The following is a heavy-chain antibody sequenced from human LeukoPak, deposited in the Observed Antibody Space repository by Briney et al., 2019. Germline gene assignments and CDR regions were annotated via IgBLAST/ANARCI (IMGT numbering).Heavy chain of an antibody. CDR3: AKDPGYCTSTTCYRRGFDS. J-gene: IGHJ4*02. CDR1: GFTFSSYI. V-gene: IGHV3-21*04. D-gene: IGHD2-2*02. CDR2: ISRNSTYI. Sequence: GGSLRLSCAASGFTFSSYIMNWVRQAPGKGLEWVASISRNSTYIHYADSVKGRFTISRDNSKNTLSLQMDSLRADDTAVYYCAKDPGYCTSTTCYRRGFDSWGEGTLVTVSS.